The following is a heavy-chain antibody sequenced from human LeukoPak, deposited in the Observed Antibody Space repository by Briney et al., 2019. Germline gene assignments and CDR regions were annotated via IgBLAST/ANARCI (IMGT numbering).Heavy chain of an antibody. J-gene: IGHJ4*02. V-gene: IGHV3-48*02. CDR3: ARVQQLVEHDDY. CDR1: GVTFSSYS. Sequence: GGSLRLSCAASGVTFSSYSMNWVRQAPGKGLEWVSYISSSSSTIYYADSVKGRFTISRDNAKNSLYLQMNSLRDEDTAVYYYARVQQLVEHDDYWGQGTLVTVSS. CDR2: ISSSSSTI. D-gene: IGHD6-13*01.